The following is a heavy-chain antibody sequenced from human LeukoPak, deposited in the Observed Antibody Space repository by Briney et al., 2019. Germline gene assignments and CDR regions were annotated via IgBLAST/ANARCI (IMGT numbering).Heavy chain of an antibody. J-gene: IGHJ6*03. V-gene: IGHV3-21*01. CDR2: ISSSRSYI. D-gene: IGHD1-26*01. CDR3: AREASGSLLSTDYMDV. CDR1: GFTFSIYS. Sequence: GGSLRLSCAASGFTFSIYSMNWVRQAPGKGLEWVSSISSSRSYIYYADSVKGRVTISRDNAKHSLYLQMDGLRAEDTAVYHGAREASGSLLSTDYMDVWGKGTTVTVSS.